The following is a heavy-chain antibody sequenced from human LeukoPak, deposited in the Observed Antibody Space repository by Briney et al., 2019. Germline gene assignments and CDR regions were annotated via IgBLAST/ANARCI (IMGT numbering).Heavy chain of an antibody. CDR2: ITGDGGST. J-gene: IGHJ3*02. Sequence: EGSLRLSCAASGFTFDDYAMHWVRQAPGKGLEWVSLITGDGGSTYYADSVKGRFTISRDNSKNSLYLQMNSLRTEDTALYYCAKVSGITMVRGVIGAFDIWGQGTMVTVSS. CDR3: AKVSGITMVRGVIGAFDI. V-gene: IGHV3-43*02. CDR1: GFTFDDYA. D-gene: IGHD3-10*01.